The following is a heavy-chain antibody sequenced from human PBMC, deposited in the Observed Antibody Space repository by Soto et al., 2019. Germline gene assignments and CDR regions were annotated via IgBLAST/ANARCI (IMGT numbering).Heavy chain of an antibody. CDR1: GGSISSYY. CDR3: ARDSYAYYYGSGRFSDI. J-gene: IGHJ3*02. Sequence: PSETLSLTCTVSGGSISSYYWSWIRQPPGKGLEWIGYIYYSGSTNYNPSLKSRVTISVDTSKNQFSLKLSSVTAADTAVYYCARDSYAYYYGSGRFSDIWGQGTMLTVS. V-gene: IGHV4-59*01. D-gene: IGHD3-10*01. CDR2: IYYSGST.